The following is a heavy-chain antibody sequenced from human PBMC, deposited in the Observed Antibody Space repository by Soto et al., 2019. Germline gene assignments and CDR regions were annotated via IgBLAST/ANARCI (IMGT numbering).Heavy chain of an antibody. CDR1: GYTFTSYD. CDR3: TRGAAAGPFYNYYGMDV. J-gene: IGHJ6*02. Sequence: QVQLVQSGAEVKKPGASVKVSCKASGYTFTSYDINWVRQATGQGLEWMGWMNPNSGNTGYAQKFQGRVTMTRNTSISKAYIDLSSLRSEDTAVYYCTRGAAAGPFYNYYGMDVWGQGTTFTVSS. CDR2: MNPNSGNT. V-gene: IGHV1-8*01. D-gene: IGHD6-13*01.